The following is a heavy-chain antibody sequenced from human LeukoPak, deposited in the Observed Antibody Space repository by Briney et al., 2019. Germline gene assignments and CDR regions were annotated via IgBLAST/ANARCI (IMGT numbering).Heavy chain of an antibody. Sequence: ASVKVSCKASGYTFTRYDINWVRQATGQGLEWMGWVNPNSGNTGYAQKFQDRVTITRDTSMGTAYMELSSLRSEDTAVYYCARAERRSYDFWGDQHYYYMDVWGEGTTVTVSS. CDR3: ARAERRSYDFWGDQHYYYMDV. V-gene: IGHV1-8*03. D-gene: IGHD3-3*01. J-gene: IGHJ6*03. CDR2: VNPNSGNT. CDR1: GYTFTRYD.